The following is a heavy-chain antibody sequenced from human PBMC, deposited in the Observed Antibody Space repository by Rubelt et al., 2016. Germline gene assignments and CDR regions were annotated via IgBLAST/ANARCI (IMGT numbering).Heavy chain of an antibody. CDR3: ATALHLGYCSSTSCYTGWFDP. V-gene: IGHV4-39*07. D-gene: IGHD2-2*02. CDR1: GGSISSSSYY. CDR2: IYYSGST. J-gene: IGHJ5*02. Sequence: QLQLQESGPGLVKPSETLSLTCTVSGGSISSSSYYWGWIRQPPGKGLDWIGSIYYSGSTYYNPSLKSRVTISVDTSKNQFSLKLSSVTAADTAVYYCATALHLGYCSSTSCYTGWFDPWGQGTLVTVSS.